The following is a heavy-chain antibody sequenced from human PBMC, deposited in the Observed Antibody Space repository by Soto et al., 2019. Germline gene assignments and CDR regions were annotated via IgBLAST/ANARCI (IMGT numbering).Heavy chain of an antibody. Sequence: QMQLVQSGPEVKKPGTSVKVSCKASGFTFTSSAMQWVRQARGQRLEWIGWIVVGSGNTNYAQKFQERVTITRDKSKSTAYMELRSLRSEDTAVYYCAAEGRSSYYGMDVWGQGTTVTVSS. CDR3: AAEGRSSYYGMDV. J-gene: IGHJ6*02. D-gene: IGHD6-13*01. CDR1: GFTFTSSA. V-gene: IGHV1-58*02. CDR2: IVVGSGNT.